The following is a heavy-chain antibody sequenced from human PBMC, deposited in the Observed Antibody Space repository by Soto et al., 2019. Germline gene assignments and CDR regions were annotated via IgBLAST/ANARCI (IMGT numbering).Heavy chain of an antibody. V-gene: IGHV4-61*01. CDR1: GGSVSSGSYY. CDR2: IYYSGST. J-gene: IGHJ4*02. CDR3: ARVSKYSGGWYVLYYLDG. D-gene: IGHD6-19*01. Sequence: SETLSLTCTVSGGSVSSGSYYWSWIRQPPGKGLEWIGYIYYSGSTNYNPSLKSRVTISVDTSKNQFSLKLSSVTAADTAVYYCARVSKYSGGWYVLYYLDGWGQGTLVTVSS.